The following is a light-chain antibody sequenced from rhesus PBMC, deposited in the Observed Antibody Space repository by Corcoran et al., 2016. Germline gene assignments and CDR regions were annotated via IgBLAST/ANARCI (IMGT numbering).Light chain of an antibody. J-gene: IGKJ2*01. CDR2: KAS. CDR3: QHNYGRPYS. V-gene: IGKV1-74*01. Sequence: DIQMTQSPSSLSASVGDRVTITCRASENVKNYLNWYQEKPGNAPRLLIYKASTLQSGVPSRFSGSGSGSDYTLTISSLQSEDFATYYCQHNYGRPYSFGQGTKVEIK. CDR1: ENVKNY.